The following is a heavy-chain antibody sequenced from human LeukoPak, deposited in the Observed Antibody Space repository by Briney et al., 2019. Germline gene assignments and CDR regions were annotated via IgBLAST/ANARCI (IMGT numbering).Heavy chain of an antibody. CDR3: ARGIVGATSPFDY. V-gene: IGHV3-74*01. CDR2: INTDGSST. Sequence: GGSLRLSCAASGFTFSSYWMHWVRQAPGKGLVWVSRINTDGSSTSYADSVKGRFTISRDNAKSTLYLQMNSLRAEDTAVYYCARGIVGATSPFDYWGQRTLATVSS. J-gene: IGHJ4*02. D-gene: IGHD1-26*01. CDR1: GFTFSSYW.